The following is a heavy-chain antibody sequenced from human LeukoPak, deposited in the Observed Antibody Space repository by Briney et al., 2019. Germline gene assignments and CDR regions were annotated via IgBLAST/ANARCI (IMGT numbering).Heavy chain of an antibody. J-gene: IGHJ3*02. D-gene: IGHD6-13*01. Sequence: PSETLSLTCTVSGGSISSYYWSWIRQPPGKGLEWIGYIYYSGSTNYNPSLKSRVTISVDTSKNQFSLKLSSVTAADTAVFYCARVSTYEIAAARVGYAFDIWGQGTMVTVSS. CDR3: ARVSTYEIAAARVGYAFDI. CDR2: IYYSGST. CDR1: GGSISSYY. V-gene: IGHV4-59*08.